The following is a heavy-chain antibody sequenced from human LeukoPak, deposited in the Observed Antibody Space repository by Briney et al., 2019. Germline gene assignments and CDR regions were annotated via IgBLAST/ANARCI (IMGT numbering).Heavy chain of an antibody. V-gene: IGHV3-33*03. J-gene: IGHJ6*02. CDR3: ATGPLNDYGMGD. Sequence: GGSLRLSCAASGFTFSGSDMHWVSQAPGKGLKGVAVIWHDGSIESYADSVKGRFTVSRDNSKTTLYLQMNSLRAEDTAVYYCATGPLNDYGMGDWGQGTTVTVSS. CDR1: GFTFSGSD. CDR2: IWHDGSIE.